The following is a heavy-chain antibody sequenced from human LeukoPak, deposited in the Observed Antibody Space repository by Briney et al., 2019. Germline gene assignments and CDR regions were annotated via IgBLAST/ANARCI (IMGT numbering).Heavy chain of an antibody. CDR1: GFTFNNYA. V-gene: IGHV3-23*01. J-gene: IGHJ4*02. Sequence: GGSLRLSCAASGFTFNNYAMNWVRQAPGKGLEWVSGISGSGDSASYADSVKGRFTISRDNSKNTPYLQMNSLRAEDTALYYCAKAYSSSWADFDYWGQGTLVTVSS. CDR2: ISGSGDSA. CDR3: AKAYSSSWADFDY. D-gene: IGHD6-13*01.